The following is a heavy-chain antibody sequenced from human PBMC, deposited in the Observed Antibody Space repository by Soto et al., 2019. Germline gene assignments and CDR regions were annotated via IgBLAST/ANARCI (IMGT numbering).Heavy chain of an antibody. CDR3: ARDSTRYCSSTSCDTGTFDY. J-gene: IGHJ4*02. D-gene: IGHD2-2*02. CDR1: EFTFSSYA. V-gene: IGHV3-30-3*01. Sequence: GGSLRLSCVASEFTFSSYAMHWVRQAPGKGMEWVAVISHDGSNKYYADSVKGRFTSSRENSKNTLYLEMNSLRAEDTAVYYCARDSTRYCSSTSCDTGTFDYWGQGTLVTVSS. CDR2: ISHDGSNK.